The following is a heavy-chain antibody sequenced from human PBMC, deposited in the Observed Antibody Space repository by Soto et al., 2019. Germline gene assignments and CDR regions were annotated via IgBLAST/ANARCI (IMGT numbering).Heavy chain of an antibody. CDR2: ISGGAGSA. J-gene: IGHJ4*02. CDR3: AKTPDSRGWYYFDY. Sequence: GGSLRLSCAASGFTFSSYAMTWVRQAPGKGLEWVSAISGGAGSAYYADSVKGRFTVSRDSSRNTLYLQMNSLRAEDTAVYYCAKTPDSRGWYYFDYWGQGTLVTVS. D-gene: IGHD6-13*01. V-gene: IGHV3-23*01. CDR1: GFTFSSYA.